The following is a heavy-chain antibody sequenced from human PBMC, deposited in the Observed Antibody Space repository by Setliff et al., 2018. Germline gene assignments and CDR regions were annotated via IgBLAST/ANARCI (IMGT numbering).Heavy chain of an antibody. CDR2: INPSGTT. CDR1: GGPFSDYY. CDR3: RFWSYVYKNDY. V-gene: IGHV4-34*01. J-gene: IGHJ4*02. D-gene: IGHD3-16*01. Sequence: SETLSLTCTFYGGPFSDYYWGWVRQTPGKGLEWIAEINPSGTTNYIPSLKSRLTISVGTSKRQFSLKLISVTAADTAVYYCRFWSYVYKNDYWAQGTLVTVSS.